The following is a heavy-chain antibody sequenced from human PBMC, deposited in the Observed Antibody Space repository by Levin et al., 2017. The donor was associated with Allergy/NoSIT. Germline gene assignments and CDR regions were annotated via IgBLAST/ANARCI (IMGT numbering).Heavy chain of an antibody. V-gene: IGHV3-33*01. CDR2: IWYDGSNK. CDR3: ARDRATYSSSSDWFDP. D-gene: IGHD6-6*01. CDR1: GFTFSSYG. Sequence: GESLKISCAASGFTFSSYGMHWVRQAPGKGLEWVAVIWYDGSNKYYADSVKGRFTISRDNSKNTLYLQMNSLRAEDTAVYYCARDRATYSSSSDWFDPWGQGTLVTVSS. J-gene: IGHJ5*02.